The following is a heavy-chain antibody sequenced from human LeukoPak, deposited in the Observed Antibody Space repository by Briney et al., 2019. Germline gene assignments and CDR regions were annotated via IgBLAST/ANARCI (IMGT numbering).Heavy chain of an antibody. V-gene: IGHV3-21*01. CDR3: ARGSSTDY. J-gene: IGHJ4*02. CDR1: GFTFSSYG. D-gene: IGHD6-19*01. Sequence: GGSLRLSCAASGFTFSSYGMNWVRQAPGKGLEWVSAISGSGGSTYYADSVKGRFTISRDNAKNSLYLQMNSLRAEDTAVYYCARGSSTDYWGQGTLVTVSS. CDR2: ISGSGGST.